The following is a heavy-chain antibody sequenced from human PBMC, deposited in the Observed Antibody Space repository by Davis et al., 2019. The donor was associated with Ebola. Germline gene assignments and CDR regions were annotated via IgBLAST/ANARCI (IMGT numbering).Heavy chain of an antibody. D-gene: IGHD6-13*01. V-gene: IGHV4-61*09. Sequence: PSETLSLTCTVSGGSISGDRSYWSWIRQPAGKGLEWIGHIYASGSTYYNPSLKSRVTISVDTSKNQFSLKLSSVTAADTAVYYCARDLHSSSWSAEYFQHWGQGTLVTVSS. CDR3: ARDLHSSSWSAEYFQH. CDR2: IYASGST. J-gene: IGHJ1*01. CDR1: GGSISGDRSY.